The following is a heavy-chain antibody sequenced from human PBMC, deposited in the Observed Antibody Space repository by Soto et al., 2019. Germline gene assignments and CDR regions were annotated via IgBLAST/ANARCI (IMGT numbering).Heavy chain of an antibody. CDR2: IWYDGSDK. J-gene: IGHJ4*02. D-gene: IGHD2-21*02. V-gene: IGHV3-33*01. Sequence: QVQLVESGGGVVQPGTSLRLSCVTSGFTFSNYGMHWVRQAPGKGLEWVAVIWYDGSDKYYADSVKGRFTIFRDNSRNTLYLQMNSLRAEDTAIYSCARDQGDGWGQGTLVTVSS. CDR1: GFTFSNYG. CDR3: ARDQGDG.